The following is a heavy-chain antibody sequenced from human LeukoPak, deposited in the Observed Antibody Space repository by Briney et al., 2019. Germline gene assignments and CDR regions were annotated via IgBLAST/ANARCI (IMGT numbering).Heavy chain of an antibody. J-gene: IGHJ4*02. D-gene: IGHD1-26*01. CDR2: IRTKDNFYAT. Sequence: GGSLRLSCAASGFTFSSYVMHWVRQASGKGLEWIGRIRTKDNFYATTYAASLKGGFTISRDDSENTAYLQMNSLKTEDTAIYYCTTTTTSPYPLGYWGQGTLVTVSS. V-gene: IGHV3-73*01. CDR1: GFTFSSYV. CDR3: TTTTTSPYPLGY.